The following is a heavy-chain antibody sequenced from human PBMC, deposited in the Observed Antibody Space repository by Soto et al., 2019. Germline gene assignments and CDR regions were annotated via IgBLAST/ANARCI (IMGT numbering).Heavy chain of an antibody. Sequence: SETLSLTCAVYGGSFSGYYLSWIRQPPGKGLEWIGEINHSGSTNYNPSLKSRVTISVDTSKNQFSLKLSSVTAADTAVYYCARTHSAGYPEQYFQHWGQGTLVTVSS. CDR1: GGSFSGYY. CDR2: INHSGST. J-gene: IGHJ1*01. D-gene: IGHD3-16*02. CDR3: ARTHSAGYPEQYFQH. V-gene: IGHV4-34*01.